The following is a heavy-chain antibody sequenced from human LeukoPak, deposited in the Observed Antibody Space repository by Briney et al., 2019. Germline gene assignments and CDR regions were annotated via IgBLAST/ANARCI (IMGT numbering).Heavy chain of an antibody. V-gene: IGHV3-21*01. Sequence: KPGGSLRLSCAASGFTFSSYSMNWVRQAPGKGLEWVSSISSSSSYIYYADSVKGRFTISRGNAKNSLYLQMNSLRAEDTAVYYCARVRNDVRARGVRRAFDYWGQGTLVTVSS. CDR1: GFTFSSYS. CDR3: ARVRNDVRARGVRRAFDY. D-gene: IGHD1-1*01. J-gene: IGHJ4*02. CDR2: ISSSSSYI.